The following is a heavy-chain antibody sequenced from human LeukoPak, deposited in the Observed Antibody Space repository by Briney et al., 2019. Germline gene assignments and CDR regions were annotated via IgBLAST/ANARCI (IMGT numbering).Heavy chain of an antibody. V-gene: IGHV3-21*01. CDR3: ARDRGIAVPDY. J-gene: IGHJ4*02. CDR1: GFTFSSYN. CDR2: ITSGSSYI. Sequence: GGSLRLSCAASGFTFSSYNMNWVRQAPGKGLEWVSSITSGSSYIYYADSVKGRFTISRDNAKNSLYLQMNSLRAEDTAVYYCARDRGIAVPDYWGQGTLVTVSS. D-gene: IGHD6-19*01.